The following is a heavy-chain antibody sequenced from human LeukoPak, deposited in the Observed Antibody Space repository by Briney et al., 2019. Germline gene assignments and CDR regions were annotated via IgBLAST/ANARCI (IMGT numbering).Heavy chain of an antibody. CDR3: ARGGRYSSSWYPPDY. Sequence: SETLSLTCTVSGGSISSGSYYWSWLRQPAGKGLEWIGRIYTSGSTNYNPSLKSRDTISVDTSKNQFSLKLSSVTAADTAVYYCARGGRYSSSWYPPDYWGQGTLVTVSS. CDR2: IYTSGST. V-gene: IGHV4-61*02. CDR1: GGSISSGSYY. D-gene: IGHD6-13*01. J-gene: IGHJ4*02.